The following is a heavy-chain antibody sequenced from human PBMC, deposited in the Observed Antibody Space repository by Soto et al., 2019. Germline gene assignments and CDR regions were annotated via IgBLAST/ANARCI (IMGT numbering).Heavy chain of an antibody. CDR3: ARVYYYEPTGASGAFRHFDY. D-gene: IGHD3-22*01. V-gene: IGHV3-74*01. J-gene: IGHJ4*02. CDR1: AFRFSTYW. CDR2: TNTDASTT. Sequence: EVQLVESGGGLVQPGGSLRLSCEGSAFRFSTYWIHWVRQAPGKGLEWVSRTNTDASTTTYADSVKGRFTVSRDNARNTLYLQMDSLRAEDSAVYYCARVYYYEPTGASGAFRHFDYWGPGTRVTVSS.